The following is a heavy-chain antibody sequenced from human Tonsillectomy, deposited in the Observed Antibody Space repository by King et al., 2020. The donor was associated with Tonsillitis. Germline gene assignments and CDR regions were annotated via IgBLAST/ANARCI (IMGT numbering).Heavy chain of an antibody. CDR1: GFTFSSYW. Sequence: VQLVESGGGLVQPGGSLRLSCIASGFTFSSYWMTWVRQGPGKGLEWVANIKQDGSEKYYADPVKGRFTISRDNADNSLYLQMNGLRAEDTAVYYCARHVEQWRGHFDCWGQGTLVSVSS. CDR3: ARHVEQWRGHFDC. J-gene: IGHJ4*02. CDR2: IKQDGSEK. V-gene: IGHV3-7*01. D-gene: IGHD6-19*01.